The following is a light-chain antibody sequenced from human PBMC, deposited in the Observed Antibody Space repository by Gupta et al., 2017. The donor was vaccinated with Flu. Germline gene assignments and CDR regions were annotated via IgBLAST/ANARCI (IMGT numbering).Light chain of an antibody. J-gene: IGLJ3*02. CDR2: KTD. CDR3: LVMYVGAWV. CDR1: AGAVISDYY. V-gene: IGLV7-43*01. Sequence: QTVVKQEPSLTVSPGGTVTHTCASSAGAVISDYYPNWFQQKPGQPPRSLIYKTDKKHSWTPARFSGSRLGGKAALTLSGAQAEDEADYFCLVMYVGAWVFGGGTKLTVL.